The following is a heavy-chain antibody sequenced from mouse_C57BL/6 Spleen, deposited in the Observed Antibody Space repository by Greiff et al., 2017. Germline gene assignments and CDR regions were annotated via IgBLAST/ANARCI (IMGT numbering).Heavy chain of an antibody. CDR2: IDPETGGT. CDR1: GYTFTDYE. Sequence: QVQLQQSGAELVRPGASVTLSCKASGYTFTDYEMHWVKQTPVHGLEWIGAIDPETGGTAYNQKFKGKAILTADKSSSTAYMELRSLTSEDSAVYYCTREGDYGNYCDYWGQGTTLTVSS. CDR3: TREGDYGNYCDY. J-gene: IGHJ2*01. D-gene: IGHD2-1*01. V-gene: IGHV1-15*01.